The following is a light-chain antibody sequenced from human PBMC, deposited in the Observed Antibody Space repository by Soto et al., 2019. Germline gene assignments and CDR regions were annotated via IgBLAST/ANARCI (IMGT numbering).Light chain of an antibody. CDR1: QGIRSD. CDR3: LQDYNYPRT. CDR2: AAS. Sequence: AIQMTQSPSSLSASVGDRVTITCRASQGIRSDLGWYQQKPGKAPKLLIYAASTLQSGVPSRFSGSGSGTDFTLNISSLQPEDFATYYCLQDYNYPRTFRQGTKVEIK. J-gene: IGKJ1*01. V-gene: IGKV1-6*01.